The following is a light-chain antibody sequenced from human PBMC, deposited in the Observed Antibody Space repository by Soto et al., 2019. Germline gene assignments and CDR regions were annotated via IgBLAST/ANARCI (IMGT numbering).Light chain of an antibody. CDR3: QQYGSSPT. CDR1: QSVSSSY. V-gene: IGKV3-20*01. Sequence: EIVLTQSPGTLSLPPGERATLSCRASQSVSSSYLAWYQQKPGQAPRLLIYGASSTATGIPDRFGGSGSGTDFTRTISRLEPDDFAVYYCQQYGSSPTFGGGTKVQIK. CDR2: GAS. J-gene: IGKJ4*01.